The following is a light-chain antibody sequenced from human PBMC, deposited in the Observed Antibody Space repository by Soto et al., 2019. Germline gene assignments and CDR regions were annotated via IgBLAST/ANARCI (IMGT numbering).Light chain of an antibody. Sequence: EIVLTQSPDTLSLSPGERATLSCRASQSVSSSFFAWYHQKPGQAPRLLIYRASSRATAIPDRFNGSGYGTDFTLTISRLEPEAFAVYYCQQYESSPLTIGGGTKVEIK. CDR1: QSVSSSF. J-gene: IGKJ4*01. CDR3: QQYESSPLT. V-gene: IGKV3-20*01. CDR2: RAS.